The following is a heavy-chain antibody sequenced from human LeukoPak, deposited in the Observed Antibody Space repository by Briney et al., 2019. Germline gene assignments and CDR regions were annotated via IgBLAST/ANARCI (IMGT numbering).Heavy chain of an antibody. CDR2: IYTSGGT. Sequence: SSETLSLTCTVSGGSISSYYWSWIRQPAGKGLEWIGRIYTSGGTNYNPSLKSRVTMSVDTSKNQFSLKLSSVTAADTAVYYCARETRIVGATLIDYWGQGTLVTVSS. J-gene: IGHJ4*02. CDR1: GGSISSYY. CDR3: ARETRIVGATLIDY. D-gene: IGHD1-26*01. V-gene: IGHV4-4*07.